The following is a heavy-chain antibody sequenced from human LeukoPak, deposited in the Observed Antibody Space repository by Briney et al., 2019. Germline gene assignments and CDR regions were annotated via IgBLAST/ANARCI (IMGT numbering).Heavy chain of an antibody. CDR1: EYNFANYW. D-gene: IGHD6-13*01. Sequence: GESREISCKASEYNFANYWIGWVRQMPGKGLEWMGLIYPGDSNTRFSPSFQGQVTLSADKSITTAYLQWSSLKASDTALYYCARLISTAGLSYFDLWGQGTLDPVSS. J-gene: IGHJ4*02. CDR3: ARLISTAGLSYFDL. CDR2: IYPGDSNT. V-gene: IGHV5-51*01.